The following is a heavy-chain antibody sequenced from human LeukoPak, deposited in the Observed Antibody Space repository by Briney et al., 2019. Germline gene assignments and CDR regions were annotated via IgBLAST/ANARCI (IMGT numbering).Heavy chain of an antibody. CDR2: INTNTGNP. Sequence: GASVKVSCKAPGYTFTSYAMNWVRQAPGQGLEWMGWINTNTGNPTYAQGFTGRFVFSLDTSVSTAYLQISSLKAEDTAVYYCASHIAVAGLGDFDYWGQGTLVTVSS. CDR3: ASHIAVAGLGDFDY. V-gene: IGHV7-4-1*02. J-gene: IGHJ4*02. CDR1: GYTFTSYA. D-gene: IGHD6-19*01.